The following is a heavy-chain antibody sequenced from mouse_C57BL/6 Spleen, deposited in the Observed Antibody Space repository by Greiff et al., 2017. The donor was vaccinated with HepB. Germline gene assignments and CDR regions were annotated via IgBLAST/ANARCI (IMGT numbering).Heavy chain of an antibody. V-gene: IGHV1-52*01. CDR2: IDPSDSVT. CDR1: GYTFTSYW. Sequence: VQLQQSGAELVRPGSSVKLSCKASGYTFTSYWMHWVKQRPIQGLEWIGNIDPSDSVTHYNQKFKDKATLTVDKSSSTAYMQLSSLTSEDSAVYYGARSGGSSSFDYWGQGTTLTVSS. J-gene: IGHJ2*01. D-gene: IGHD1-1*01. CDR3: ARSGGSSSFDY.